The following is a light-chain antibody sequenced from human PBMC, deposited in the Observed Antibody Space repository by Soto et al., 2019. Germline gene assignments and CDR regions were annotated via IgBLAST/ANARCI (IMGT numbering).Light chain of an antibody. Sequence: EIVLTQSPATLSLSPGERATLSCRASQSVRSLLAWYQQKPGQAPRLLIYDASNRATGIPARFSGSGSGTDFTLTVSSLEPEDFAVYYCQQRSNWTPYTFGQGTKLEIK. J-gene: IGKJ2*01. V-gene: IGKV3-11*01. CDR2: DAS. CDR1: QSVRSL. CDR3: QQRSNWTPYT.